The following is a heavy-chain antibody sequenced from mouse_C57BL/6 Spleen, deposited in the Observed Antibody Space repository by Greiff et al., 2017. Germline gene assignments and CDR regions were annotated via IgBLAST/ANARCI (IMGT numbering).Heavy chain of an antibody. Sequence: VQLQQSGAELVRPGASVKLSCTASGFNIKDDYMHWVKQRPEQGLEWIGWIDPENGDTEYASNFQGKATITADTASNTAYLQLSSLTSEDTAVYYCTTDYYGSRGYFDVWGTGTTVTVSS. J-gene: IGHJ1*03. V-gene: IGHV14-4*01. CDR3: TTDYYGSRGYFDV. CDR1: GFNIKDDY. D-gene: IGHD1-1*01. CDR2: IDPENGDT.